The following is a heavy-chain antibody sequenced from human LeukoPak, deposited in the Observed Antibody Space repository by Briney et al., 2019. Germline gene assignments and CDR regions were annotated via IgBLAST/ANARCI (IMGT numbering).Heavy chain of an antibody. J-gene: IGHJ1*01. V-gene: IGHV3-21*01. D-gene: IGHD5-24*01. Sequence: PGGSLRLSCAASGFTFSSYNMNWVRQAPGKGLEWVSSISSSSSYIYYADSVKGRFTISRDIAKNSLYLQMNSLRAEDTAVYYCARGGDGYNAEYLQHWGQGTLVTVSS. CDR2: ISSSSSYI. CDR3: ARGGDGYNAEYLQH. CDR1: GFTFSSYN.